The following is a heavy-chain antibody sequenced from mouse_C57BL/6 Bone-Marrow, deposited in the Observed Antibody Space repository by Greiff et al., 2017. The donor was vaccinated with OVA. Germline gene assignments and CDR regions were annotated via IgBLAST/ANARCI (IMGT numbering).Heavy chain of an antibody. J-gene: IGHJ1*03. Sequence: VKLLESGAELARPGASVKLSCKASGYTFTSYGISWVKQRTGQGLEWIGEIYPRSGNTYYNEKFKGKATLTADKSSSTAYMELRSLTSEDSAVYFCARHGSSYDWYFDVWGTGTTVTVSS. CDR3: ARHGSSYDWYFDV. V-gene: IGHV1-81*01. CDR2: IYPRSGNT. CDR1: GYTFTSYG. D-gene: IGHD1-1*01.